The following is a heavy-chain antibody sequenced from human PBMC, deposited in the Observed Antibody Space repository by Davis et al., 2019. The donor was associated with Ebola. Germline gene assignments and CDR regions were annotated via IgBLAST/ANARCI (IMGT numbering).Heavy chain of an antibody. Sequence: GSLRLSCTVSGGSIRTYYWSWIRQPPGKGLEWIGYIYYSGSTNYNPSLKSRVTISVDTSKNQFSLKLSSVTAADTAVYYCARDLSFTAVAGNNWFDPWGQGTLVTVSS. CDR2: IYYSGST. D-gene: IGHD6-19*01. CDR3: ARDLSFTAVAGNNWFDP. CDR1: GGSIRTYY. J-gene: IGHJ5*02. V-gene: IGHV4-59*01.